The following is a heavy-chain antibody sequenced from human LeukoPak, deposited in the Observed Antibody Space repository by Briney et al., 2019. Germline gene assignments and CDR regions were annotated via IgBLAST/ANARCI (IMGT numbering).Heavy chain of an antibody. CDR1: GYTFTGYY. CDR2: INPNSGGT. D-gene: IGHD6-19*01. J-gene: IGHJ4*02. Sequence: GASVKVSCKASGYTFTGYYMQWVRQAPGQGLEWMGWINPNSGGTNYAQKFQGRVTMTRDTSISTAYMELSRLKSDDTAVYYCAINLGYSSGWPKYYFDYWGQGTLVTVSS. CDR3: AINLGYSSGWPKYYFDY. V-gene: IGHV1-2*02.